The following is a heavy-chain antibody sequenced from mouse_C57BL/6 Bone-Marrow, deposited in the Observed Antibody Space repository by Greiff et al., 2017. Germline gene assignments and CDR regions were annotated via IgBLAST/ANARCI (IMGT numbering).Heavy chain of an antibody. V-gene: IGHV5-4*03. CDR2: ISDGGSYT. CDR3: ARGLDYYGISGGFAY. J-gene: IGHJ3*01. CDR1: GFTFSSYA. D-gene: IGHD1-1*01. Sequence: EVKLVESGGGLVKPGGSLKLSCAASGFTFSSYAMSWVRQTPEKRLEWVATISDGGSYTYYPDNVKGRFTISRDNAKNNLYLQMSHLKSEDTAMYYCARGLDYYGISGGFAYWGQGTLVTVSA.